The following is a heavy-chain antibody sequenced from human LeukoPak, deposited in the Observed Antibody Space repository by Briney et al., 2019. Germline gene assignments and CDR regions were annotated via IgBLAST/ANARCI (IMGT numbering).Heavy chain of an antibody. CDR1: GGSISSYY. CDR2: IFYLGST. V-gene: IGHV4-30-4*08. D-gene: IGHD6-6*01. Sequence: KPSETLSLTCTVSGGSISSYYWSWIRQPPGKGLEWIGYIFYLGSTYYNLSLKSRVTMSVDTSKNQFSLILRSVTAADTAVYYCARKYPDHWFDPWGQGTLVTVSS. J-gene: IGHJ5*02. CDR3: ARKYPDHWFDP.